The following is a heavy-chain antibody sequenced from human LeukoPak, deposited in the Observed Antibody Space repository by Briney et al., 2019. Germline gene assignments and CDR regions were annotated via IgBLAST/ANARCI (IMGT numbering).Heavy chain of an antibody. CDR2: TSYDGSNK. V-gene: IGHV3-30*18. D-gene: IGHD5-24*01. J-gene: IGHJ3*02. Sequence: GGSLRLSCAASGFTFSSYGMHWVRQAPGNGLEWATVTSYDGSNKYYADSVKGRFTISRDNSKNTLYLQMNSLRAEDTAVYYCAKDLGRLAPNAFDIWGQGTMVTVSS. CDR3: AKDLGRLAPNAFDI. CDR1: GFTFSSYG.